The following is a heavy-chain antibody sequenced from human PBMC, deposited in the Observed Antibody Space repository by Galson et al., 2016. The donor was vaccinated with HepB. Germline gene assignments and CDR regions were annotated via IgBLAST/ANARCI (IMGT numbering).Heavy chain of an antibody. CDR2: ISAYNRNT. D-gene: IGHD2-21*01. V-gene: IGHV1-18*01. J-gene: IGHJ6*02. CDR1: GYPFSSYG. Sequence: SVKVSCKASGYPFSSYGITWVRQAPGQGLEWMGWISAYNRNTNYAQKLQGRVTMTTDTSTSTAYMELRRLRSEDTAVYYCARKTYCGGDCYGGMDVWGQGTTVTVSS. CDR3: ARKTYCGGDCYGGMDV.